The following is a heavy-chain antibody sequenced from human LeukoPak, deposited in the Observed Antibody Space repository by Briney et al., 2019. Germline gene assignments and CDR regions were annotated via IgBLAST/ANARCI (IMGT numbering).Heavy chain of an antibody. D-gene: IGHD4-17*01. CDR1: GDSISSGDYY. CDR3: AREIRRTYYYYGMDV. V-gene: IGHV4-30-4*01. J-gene: IGHJ6*02. Sequence: SETLSLTCSVSGDSISSGDYYWSWVRQPPGKTLECIGYIYYSGSTYSNPSLRSRVTISVDTPNKQFSLKLSSVTAADTAVYYCAREIRRTYYYYGMDVWGQGTTVTVSS. CDR2: IYYSGST.